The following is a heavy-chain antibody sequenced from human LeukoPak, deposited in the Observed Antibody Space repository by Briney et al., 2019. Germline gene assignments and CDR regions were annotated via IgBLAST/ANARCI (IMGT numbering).Heavy chain of an antibody. Sequence: GGSLRLSCAASGFTFSSYAMNWVRRAPGKGLEWVSGTSGSGSSTYYADSVKGRFTISRDNSKNTLSLQMNSLRAEDTAVYYCARGLSGTYFALDYWGQGTRVTVSS. V-gene: IGHV3-23*01. CDR2: TSGSGSST. D-gene: IGHD3-10*01. CDR3: ARGLSGTYFALDY. J-gene: IGHJ4*02. CDR1: GFTFSSYA.